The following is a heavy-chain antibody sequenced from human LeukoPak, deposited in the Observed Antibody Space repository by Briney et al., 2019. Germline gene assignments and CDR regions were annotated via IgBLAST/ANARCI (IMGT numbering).Heavy chain of an antibody. D-gene: IGHD7-27*01. CDR2: IRYDGSNK. CDR1: GFTFSSYG. Sequence: PGGSLRLSCAASGFTFSSYGMHWVRQAPGKGLEWVAFIRYDGSNKYYADSVKGRFTISRDNSKNTLYLQMNSLRAEDTAVYYCAKHPGAHPYYYYYMDVWGKGTTVTVSS. V-gene: IGHV3-30*02. J-gene: IGHJ6*03. CDR3: AKHPGAHPYYYYYMDV.